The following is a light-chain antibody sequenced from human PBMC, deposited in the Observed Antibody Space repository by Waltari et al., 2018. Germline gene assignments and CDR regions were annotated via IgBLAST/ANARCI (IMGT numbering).Light chain of an antibody. CDR2: GAS. Sequence: DIQMTHSPSSVYASVGDRVTITCRASQGINSWLAWYQQKPGKAPNLLIYGASSLQSGVPSRFSGSGFGTDFTLTISSLQPEDFATYYCQQAQSFPLTFGGGTKVEIK. CDR3: QQAQSFPLT. J-gene: IGKJ4*01. V-gene: IGKV1-12*01. CDR1: QGINSW.